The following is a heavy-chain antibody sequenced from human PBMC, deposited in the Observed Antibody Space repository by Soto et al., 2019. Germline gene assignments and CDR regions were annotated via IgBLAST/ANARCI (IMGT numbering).Heavy chain of an antibody. CDR1: GGSISSYY. J-gene: IGHJ6*02. CDR2: IYYSGST. V-gene: IGHV4-59*01. D-gene: IGHD2-21*01. CDR3: ARTSGIPYYGMDV. Sequence: PSDTLSLTCTVSGGSISSYYWSWIRQPPGKGLEWIGYIYYSGSTNYNPSLKSRVTISVDTSKNQFSLKLSSVTAADTAVYYCARTSGIPYYGMDVWGQGTTVTVSS.